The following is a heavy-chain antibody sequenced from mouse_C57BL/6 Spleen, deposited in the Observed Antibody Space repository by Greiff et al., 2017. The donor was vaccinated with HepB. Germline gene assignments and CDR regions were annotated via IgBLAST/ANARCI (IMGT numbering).Heavy chain of an antibody. J-gene: IGHJ2*01. CDR1: GYTFTSYG. V-gene: IGHV1-58*01. CDR2: IYIGNGYT. Sequence: EVKLQESGDELVRPKSSEKMSCKTSGYTFTSYGINWVKQRPGQGLEWIGYIYIGNGYTEYNEKFKGKATMTSDTSSSTAYMQLSSLTSEDSAIYFWARGDNWEGAYFDYWGQGTTLTVSS. D-gene: IGHD4-1*01. CDR3: ARGDNWEGAYFDY.